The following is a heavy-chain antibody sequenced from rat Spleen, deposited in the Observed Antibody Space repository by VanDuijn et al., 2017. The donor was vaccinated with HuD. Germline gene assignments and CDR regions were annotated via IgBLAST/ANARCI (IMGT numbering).Heavy chain of an antibody. J-gene: IGHJ2*01. CDR2: ISTSGGST. D-gene: IGHD4-1*01. CDR1: GFTFSDYG. V-gene: IGHV5S13*01. Sequence: EVQLVESGGGLVQPGRSLKLSCAASGFTFSDYGVAWVRQAPTKGLEWVASISTSGGSTYYRDSVKGRFTISRDNAKSTLYLQMDSLRSEDTASYYCARHGGSSGYYFDYWGQGVMVTVSS. CDR3: ARHGGSSGYYFDY.